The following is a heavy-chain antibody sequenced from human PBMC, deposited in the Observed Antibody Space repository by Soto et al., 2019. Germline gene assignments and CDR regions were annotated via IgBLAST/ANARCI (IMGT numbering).Heavy chain of an antibody. Sequence: EVQLVESGGGLVKPGGSLRLSCAASGFTFSNAWMCWVRKAPGKGLEWVGRIKSKTDGGTTDYAAPVKGRFTISRDDSKNTMYLQMNSLKTEDTAVYYCTAELSLSDYYYYYMDVWGKGTTVTVS. J-gene: IGHJ6*03. CDR1: GFTFSNAW. D-gene: IGHD3-16*02. V-gene: IGHV3-15*01. CDR2: IKSKTDGGTT. CDR3: TAELSLSDYYYYYMDV.